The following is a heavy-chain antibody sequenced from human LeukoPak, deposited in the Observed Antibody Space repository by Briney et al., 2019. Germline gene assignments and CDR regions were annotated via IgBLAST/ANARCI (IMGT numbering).Heavy chain of an antibody. CDR2: IIPIFGTA. D-gene: IGHD5-24*01. CDR3: ATDTSGGERWLQYY. Sequence: SVKVSCKASGYVFTNYYMHWVRQAPGQGLEWMGGIIPIFGTANYAQKFQGRVTITADESTSTAYMELSSLRSEDTAVYYCATDTSGGERWLQYYWGQGTLVTVSS. J-gene: IGHJ4*02. CDR1: GYVFTNYY. V-gene: IGHV1-69*13.